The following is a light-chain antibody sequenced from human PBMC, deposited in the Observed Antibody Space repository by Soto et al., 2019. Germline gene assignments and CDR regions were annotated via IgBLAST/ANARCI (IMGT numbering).Light chain of an antibody. CDR1: SSDIGAGSE. V-gene: IGLV1-40*01. CDR3: QSYDNSLSAYV. Sequence: QSALTQPPSLSGSPGQRVTISCTVSSSDIGAGSEVHWYQQLPGTAPKLLIFGSTNRPSGVPDRFSGSKSATSASLAITGLQAEDEADYYCQSYDNSLSAYVFRTGTQVTV. CDR2: GST. J-gene: IGLJ1*01.